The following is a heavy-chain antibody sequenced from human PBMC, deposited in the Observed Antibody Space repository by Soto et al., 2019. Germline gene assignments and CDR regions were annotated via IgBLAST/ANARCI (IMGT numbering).Heavy chain of an antibody. J-gene: IGHJ6*02. V-gene: IGHV3-21*01. CDR1: GFTFSSYG. D-gene: IGHD1-26*01. Sequence: PGGSLRLSCAASGFTFSSYGMNWVRQAPGKGLEWVSSISSSSSYIYYADSVKGRFTISRDNAKNSLYLQMNSLRAEDTAVYYCARYSGSPLGMDVWGQGTTVTVSS. CDR2: ISSSSSYI. CDR3: ARYSGSPLGMDV.